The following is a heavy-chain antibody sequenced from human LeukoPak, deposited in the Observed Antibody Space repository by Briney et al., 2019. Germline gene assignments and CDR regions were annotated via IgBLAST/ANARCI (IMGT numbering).Heavy chain of an antibody. CDR3: ARGIVVPAAMFDY. CDR2: ISSSSHSI. D-gene: IGHD2-2*01. V-gene: IGHV3-48*01. J-gene: IGHJ4*02. CDR1: GFAFSNYN. Sequence: GGSLRLSCAASGFAFSNYNMNWVRQAPGKGLEWVSYISSSSHSIYYADSVKGRFTISRDNSKNTLYLQMNSLRAEDTAVYYCARGIVVPAAMFDYWGQGTLVTVSS.